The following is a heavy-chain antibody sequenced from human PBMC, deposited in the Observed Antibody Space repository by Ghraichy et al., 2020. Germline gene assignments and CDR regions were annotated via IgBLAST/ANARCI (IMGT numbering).Heavy chain of an antibody. CDR1: GGSFSGYY. D-gene: IGHD3-10*01. CDR2: INHSGST. V-gene: IGHV4-34*01. Sequence: ESLNISCAVYGGSFSGYYWSWIRQPPGKGLEWIGEINHSGSTNYNPSLKSRVTISVDTSKNQFSLKLSSVTAADTAVYYCARGPNRLLWFGELSPRYYYGMDVWGQGTTVTVSS. J-gene: IGHJ6*02. CDR3: ARGPNRLLWFGELSPRYYYGMDV.